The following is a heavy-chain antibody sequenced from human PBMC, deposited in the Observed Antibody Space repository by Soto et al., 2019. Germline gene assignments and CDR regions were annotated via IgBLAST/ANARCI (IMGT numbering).Heavy chain of an antibody. D-gene: IGHD3-10*01. CDR3: ARHLGTSAWFGDYYYYYGMDV. Sequence: SETLSLTCTVSGGSISSSSYYWGWIRQPPGKGLEWIGSIYYSGSTYYNPSLKSRVTISVDTSKNQFSLKLSSVAAADTAVYYCARHLGTSAWFGDYYYYYGMDVWGQGTTVNVSS. V-gene: IGHV4-39*01. CDR1: GGSISSSSYY. CDR2: IYYSGST. J-gene: IGHJ6*02.